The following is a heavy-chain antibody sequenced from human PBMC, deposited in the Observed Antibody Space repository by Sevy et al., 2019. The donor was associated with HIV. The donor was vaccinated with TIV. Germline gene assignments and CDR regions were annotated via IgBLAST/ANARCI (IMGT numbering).Heavy chain of an antibody. J-gene: IGHJ4*02. D-gene: IGHD3-22*01. V-gene: IGHV1-24*01. CDR1: GKSLTAFS. CDR2: FDPEDGET. CDR3: ATTKDYYETSGSPFDY. Sequence: ASVKVSCKVSGKSLTAFSMHWVRQAPGKGLEWMGSFDPEDGETIYAQKLQGRLTVTEDTSTDTAYMELSRLRSEDTAVYYCATTKDYYETSGSPFDYWGQGTLVTVSS.